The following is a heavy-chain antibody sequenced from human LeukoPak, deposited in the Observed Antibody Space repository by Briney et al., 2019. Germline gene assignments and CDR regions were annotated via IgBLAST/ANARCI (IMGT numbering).Heavy chain of an antibody. Sequence: SETLSLTCTVSGGSISSSSYYWGWIRQPPGKGLEWIGIIYYSGSTYYNPSLKSRVTISVDTSKNQFSLKLSSVTAADTAVYYCARLLGRGSGSYYRLGDYWGQGTLVTVSS. J-gene: IGHJ4*02. D-gene: IGHD3-10*01. V-gene: IGHV4-39*07. CDR1: GGSISSSSYY. CDR2: IYYSGST. CDR3: ARLLGRGSGSYYRLGDY.